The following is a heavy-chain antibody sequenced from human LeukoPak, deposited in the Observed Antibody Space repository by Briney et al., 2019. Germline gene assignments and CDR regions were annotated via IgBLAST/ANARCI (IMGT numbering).Heavy chain of an antibody. CDR2: ISSSGSTI. Sequence: GGSLRLSCAASGFTFSSYSMSWIRQAPGKGLEWVSYISSSGSTIYYADSVKGRFTISRDNAKNSLYLQMNSLRAEDTAVYYCARVLKYYDSSGYWYWYFDLWGRGTLVTVSS. CDR3: ARVLKYYDSSGYWYWYFDL. CDR1: GFTFSSYS. V-gene: IGHV3-48*04. J-gene: IGHJ2*01. D-gene: IGHD3-22*01.